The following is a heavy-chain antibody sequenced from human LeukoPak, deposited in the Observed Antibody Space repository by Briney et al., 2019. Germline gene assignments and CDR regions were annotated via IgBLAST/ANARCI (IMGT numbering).Heavy chain of an antibody. CDR1: GFTFSIYA. CDR2: ISYDGSNK. V-gene: IGHV3-30*04. J-gene: IGHJ4*02. Sequence: GRSLRLSCAASGFTFSIYAMHWVRQAPGKGLEWVAVISYDGSNKYYADSVKGRFTISRDNSKNTLYLQMNSLRAEDTAVYYCARDPDYYGSGSSFDYWGQGTLVTVSS. CDR3: ARDPDYYGSGSSFDY. D-gene: IGHD3-10*01.